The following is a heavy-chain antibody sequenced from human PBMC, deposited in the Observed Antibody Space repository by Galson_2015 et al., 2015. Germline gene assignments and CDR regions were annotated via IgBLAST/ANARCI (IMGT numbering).Heavy chain of an antibody. CDR2: IIPIFGTA. CDR3: ARDPEYCSSTSCLNWFDP. Sequence: SVKVSCKASGGTFGSYAISWVRQAPGQGLVWMGGIIPIFGTANYAQKFQGRVTITADESTSTAYMELSSLRSEDTAVYYCARDPEYCSSTSCLNWFDPWGQGTLVTVSS. J-gene: IGHJ5*02. CDR1: GGTFGSYA. D-gene: IGHD2-2*01. V-gene: IGHV1-69*13.